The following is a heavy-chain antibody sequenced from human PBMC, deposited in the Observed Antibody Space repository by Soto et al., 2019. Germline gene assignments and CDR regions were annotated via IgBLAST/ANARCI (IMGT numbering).Heavy chain of an antibody. CDR1: GGSISSYY. CDR2: IYSGGNT. CDR3: ARDGRDSYDWDV. Sequence: SETLSLTCTVSGGSISSYYWSWIRQSAGKGLEWIGRIYSGGNTQYNPSLKSRVTMSADTSKNQFSLRLNSVTAADTAVYYCARDGRDSYDWDVWGKGNTVAVSS. V-gene: IGHV4-4*07. D-gene: IGHD3-16*01. J-gene: IGHJ6*04.